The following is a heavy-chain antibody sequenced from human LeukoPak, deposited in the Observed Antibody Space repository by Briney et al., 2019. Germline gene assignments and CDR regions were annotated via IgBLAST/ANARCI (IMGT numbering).Heavy chain of an antibody. V-gene: IGHV4-39*07. J-gene: IGHJ5*02. D-gene: IGHD2-8*01. Sequence: SETLSLTCTVSGGSISSSSYYWGWIRQPPGKGLEWIGSIYYSGSTYYNPSPKSRVTISVDTSKNQFSLKLSSVTAADTAVYYCAGGSWDVLMVYAILNWFDPWGQGTLVTVSS. CDR1: GGSISSSSYY. CDR2: IYYSGST. CDR3: AGGSWDVLMVYAILNWFDP.